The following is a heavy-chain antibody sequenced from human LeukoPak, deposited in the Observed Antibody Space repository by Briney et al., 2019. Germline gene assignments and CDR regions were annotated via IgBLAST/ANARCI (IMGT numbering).Heavy chain of an antibody. Sequence: GGSLRLSCAASGFTVSSNYMSWVRQAPGKGLEGVSVIYSGGSTYYADSVKGRFTISRDNSKNTLYLQMNSLRAEDTAVYYCARAYYYDSSGLYYFDYWGQGTLVTVSS. CDR3: ARAYYYDSSGLYYFDY. J-gene: IGHJ4*02. CDR1: GFTVSSNY. D-gene: IGHD3-22*01. V-gene: IGHV3-66*01. CDR2: IYSGGST.